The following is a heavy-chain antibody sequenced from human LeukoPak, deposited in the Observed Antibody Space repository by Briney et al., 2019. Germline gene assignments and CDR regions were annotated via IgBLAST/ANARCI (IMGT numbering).Heavy chain of an antibody. J-gene: IGHJ5*02. D-gene: IGHD6-13*01. V-gene: IGHV4-39*01. CDR3: ARQRAAGRIAAAETGWFDP. CDR1: GGSISSSSYY. CDR2: IYYSGST. Sequence: SETLSLTCTVSGGSISSSSYYWGWIRQPPGKGLEWIGSIYYSGSTYYNPSLKSRVTISVDTSKNQFSLKLSSVTAADTAVYYCARQRAAGRIAAAETGWFDPWGQGTLVTVSS.